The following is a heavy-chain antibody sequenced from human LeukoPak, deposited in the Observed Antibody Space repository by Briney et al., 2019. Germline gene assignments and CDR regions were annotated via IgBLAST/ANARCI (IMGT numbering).Heavy chain of an antibody. V-gene: IGHV3-21*01. CDR2: ISGGSSYI. D-gene: IGHD2-2*02. CDR1: GFTFSSYS. Sequence: GGSLRLSCAASGFTFSSYSMNWVRQAPGKGLEWGSSISGGSSYIYYADSVKGRFIIYRDNAKNSLYLQMNSLRAEDTAVYYCARLIVVVPTATPPVGHSADYWGQGTLVTVSS. J-gene: IGHJ4*02. CDR3: ARLIVVVPTATPPVGHSADY.